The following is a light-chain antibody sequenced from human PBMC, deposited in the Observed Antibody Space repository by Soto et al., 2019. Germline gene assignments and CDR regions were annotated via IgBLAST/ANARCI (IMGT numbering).Light chain of an antibody. J-gene: IGLJ1*01. CDR2: EGS. CDR1: SSDVGSYNL. Sequence: QSVLTQPASVSGSPGQSITISCTGTSSDVGSYNLVSWYQQHPGKAPKLMIYEGSKRPSGVSNRFSGSNSGNTASLTISGLQAEDEADYYCCSYAGSSTSLYVFGTGTKVTVL. V-gene: IGLV2-23*01. CDR3: CSYAGSSTSLYV.